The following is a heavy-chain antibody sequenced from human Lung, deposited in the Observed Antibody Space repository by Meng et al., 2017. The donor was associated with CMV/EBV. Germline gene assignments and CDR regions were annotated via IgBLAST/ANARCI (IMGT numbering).Heavy chain of an antibody. V-gene: IGHV3-23*01. CDR3: AHGLWSALVDYFDY. CDR1: GFTLSSDA. Sequence: GGSLRPPVAAAGFTLSSDAMSWVRQAPGKGLEWVSSISGSGISTYYADSVKGRFTISRDNSENTLYLQMHSLRAEDTASYFCAHGLWSALVDYFDYWGQGTLVTVSS. CDR2: ISGSGIST. J-gene: IGHJ4*02. D-gene: IGHD2-15*01.